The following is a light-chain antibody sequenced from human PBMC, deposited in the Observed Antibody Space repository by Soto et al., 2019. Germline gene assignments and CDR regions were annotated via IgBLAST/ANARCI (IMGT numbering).Light chain of an antibody. V-gene: IGKV1-17*01. Sequence: DIQMTQSPSSLSGSVGDRVSITCRASQSVSSYLNWYQQKPGKAPKLLIYAASSLQSGVPSRFSGSGSGTDFTLTINSLQPEDFATYYCLQHDSFPPTFGQGTRLEIK. CDR3: LQHDSFPPT. J-gene: IGKJ5*01. CDR1: QSVSSY. CDR2: AAS.